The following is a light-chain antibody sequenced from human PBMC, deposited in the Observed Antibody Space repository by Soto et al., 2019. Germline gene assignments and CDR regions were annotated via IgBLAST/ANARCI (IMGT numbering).Light chain of an antibody. CDR2: YDS. V-gene: IGLV3-21*04. Sequence: SYELTQPPSVSVAPGKTARITCGGNNIGSKSVHWYQQKAGQAPVLVIYYDSDRPSGIPERFSGSNSGNTATLTISRVDAGDEADYYCQVWDSSSDHPRVFGGGTKLTVL. J-gene: IGLJ2*01. CDR1: NIGSKS. CDR3: QVWDSSSDHPRV.